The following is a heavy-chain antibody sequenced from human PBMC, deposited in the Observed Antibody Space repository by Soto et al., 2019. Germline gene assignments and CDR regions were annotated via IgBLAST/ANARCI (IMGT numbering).Heavy chain of an antibody. V-gene: IGHV4-39*01. CDR2: IYYSGST. D-gene: IGHD2-21*02. CDR3: AIRTYCGGDCYSSDFDY. CDR1: GGSISSGGYY. J-gene: IGHJ4*02. Sequence: SETLCLTCTVSGGSISSGGYYWSWIRQHPGKGLEWIGSIYYSGSTYYNPSLKSRVAISVDTSKNQFSLKLSSVTAAGTAVYYCAIRTYCGGDCYSSDFDYWGQGTLVTVSS.